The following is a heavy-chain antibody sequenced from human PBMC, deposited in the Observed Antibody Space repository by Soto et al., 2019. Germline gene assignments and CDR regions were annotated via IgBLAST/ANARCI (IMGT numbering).Heavy chain of an antibody. J-gene: IGHJ3*01. D-gene: IGHD2-2*03. CDR1: GFSFTNHW. CDR2: IKQDGGET. V-gene: IGHV3-7*03. Sequence: EMQLEESGGGLVQPGGSRRLSCEASGFSFTNHWMSWVRQAPGKGLEWLANIKQDGGETYYLESVKGRFSISRDNAKDSVYLQMSGLRAVDTAVYYCARHGFHRDALDLWGQGTLVTVSS. CDR3: ARHGFHRDALDL.